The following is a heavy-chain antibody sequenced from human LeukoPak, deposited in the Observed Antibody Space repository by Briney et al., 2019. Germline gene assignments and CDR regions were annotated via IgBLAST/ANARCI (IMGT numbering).Heavy chain of an antibody. D-gene: IGHD2-2*01. J-gene: IGHJ4*02. CDR3: AKAVCSSTSCSEDY. Sequence: GGSLRLSCAASGFIFSNSWMHWVRQVPGMGLVWVSRIDSDESLTTYADSVKGRFTISRDNTKNTLYLQMNSLRAEDTAVYYCAKAVCSSTSCSEDYWGQGTLVTVSS. CDR1: GFIFSNSW. V-gene: IGHV3-74*01. CDR2: IDSDESLT.